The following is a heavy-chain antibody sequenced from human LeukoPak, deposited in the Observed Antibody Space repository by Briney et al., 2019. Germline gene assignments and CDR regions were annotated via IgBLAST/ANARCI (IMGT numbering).Heavy chain of an antibody. J-gene: IGHJ4*02. CDR1: GFTFITYS. CDR3: ARDGYGDYAPDY. D-gene: IGHD4-17*01. Sequence: GGSLRLSCAASGFTFITYSMNWVRQAPGKGLEWVSSISSSSSYIYYADSVKGRFTISRDNAKNSLYLQMNSLRAEDTAVYYCARDGYGDYAPDYWGQGNLVTVSS. V-gene: IGHV3-21*01. CDR2: ISSSSSYI.